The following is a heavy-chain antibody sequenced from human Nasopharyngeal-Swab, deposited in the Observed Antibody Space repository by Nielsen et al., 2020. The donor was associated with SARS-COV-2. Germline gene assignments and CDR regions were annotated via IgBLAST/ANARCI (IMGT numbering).Heavy chain of an antibody. J-gene: IGHJ4*02. CDR3: ARDSTRAVGRPLDY. D-gene: IGHD6-19*01. CDR1: GFTFSSYD. Sequence: GESLKISCAASGFTFSSYDMHWVRQATGKGLEWVSAIGTAGDTYYPGSVKGRFTISRENAKNSLYLQMNSLRAEDTAVYYCARDSTRAVGRPLDYWGQGTLVNVSS. CDR2: IGTAGDT. V-gene: IGHV3-13*01.